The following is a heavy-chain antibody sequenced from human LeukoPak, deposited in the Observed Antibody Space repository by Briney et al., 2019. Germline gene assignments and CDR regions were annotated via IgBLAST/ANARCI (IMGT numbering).Heavy chain of an antibody. J-gene: IGHJ4*02. V-gene: IGHV3-9*01. Sequence: PGRSLRLSCAASGFTFDDYAMHWVRQAPGKGLEWVSGISWNSGSIGYADSVKGRFTISRDNAKNSLYLQMNSLRAEDTALYYCAKDMARQRGRFLEWSSGYKDDYWGQGTLVTVSS. D-gene: IGHD3-3*01. CDR1: GFTFDDYA. CDR3: AKDMARQRGRFLEWSSGYKDDY. CDR2: ISWNSGSI.